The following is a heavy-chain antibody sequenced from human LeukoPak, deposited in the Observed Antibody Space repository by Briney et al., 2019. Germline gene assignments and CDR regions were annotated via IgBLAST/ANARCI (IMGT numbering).Heavy chain of an antibody. CDR3: ARPGVGSGRYGAFDI. V-gene: IGHV4-59*08. CDR1: GGSISRYY. Sequence: SETLSLTCTVSGGSISRYYWSWIRQSPGKGLEWIGYIYYGGSTNYNPSLKSRVTISVDTSKNQFSLKLSSVTAADTAVYYCARPGVGSGRYGAFDIWGQGTMVTVSS. D-gene: IGHD5-18*01. CDR2: IYYGGST. J-gene: IGHJ3*02.